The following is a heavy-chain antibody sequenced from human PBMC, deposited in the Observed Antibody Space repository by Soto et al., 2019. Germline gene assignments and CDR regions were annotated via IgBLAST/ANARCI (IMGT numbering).Heavy chain of an antibody. CDR1: GGTFSSYT. J-gene: IGHJ5*02. D-gene: IGHD3-10*01. CDR2: IIPILGIA. V-gene: IGHV1-69*08. CDR3: ARDLYYGSGQTSNWFDP. Sequence: QVQLVQSGAEVKKPGSSVKVSCKASGGTFSSYTINWVRQAPGQGLEWMGRIIPILGIANYAQKFQGRVTITADKSTSTADMELSSLRSEDTAVYYCARDLYYGSGQTSNWFDPWGQGTLVTVSS.